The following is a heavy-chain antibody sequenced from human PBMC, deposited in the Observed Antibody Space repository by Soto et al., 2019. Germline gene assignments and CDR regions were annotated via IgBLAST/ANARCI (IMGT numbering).Heavy chain of an antibody. CDR2: ISSSSSTI. D-gene: IGHD3-3*01. Sequence: GGSLRLSCAASGFTFSSYSMNWVRQAPGKGLEWVSYISSSSSTIYYADSVKGRFTISRDNAKNSLYLQMNSLRDEDTAVYYCARGRYDFWSGFLDYYYGMDVWGQGTTVTVSS. V-gene: IGHV3-48*02. CDR3: ARGRYDFWSGFLDYYYGMDV. CDR1: GFTFSSYS. J-gene: IGHJ6*02.